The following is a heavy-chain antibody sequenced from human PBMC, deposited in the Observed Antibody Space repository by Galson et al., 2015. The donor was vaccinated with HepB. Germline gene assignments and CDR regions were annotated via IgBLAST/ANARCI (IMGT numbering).Heavy chain of an antibody. CDR3: AKVAGGYLAAAETGFDY. V-gene: IGHV3-23*01. Sequence: SLRLSCAASGFTFSSYAMSWVRQAPGKGLEWVSAISGSGGSTYYADSVKGRFTISRDNSKNTLYLQMNSLRAEDTAVYYCAKVAGGYLAAAETGFDYWGQGTLVTVSS. CDR1: GFTFSSYA. CDR2: ISGSGGST. J-gene: IGHJ4*02. D-gene: IGHD6-13*01.